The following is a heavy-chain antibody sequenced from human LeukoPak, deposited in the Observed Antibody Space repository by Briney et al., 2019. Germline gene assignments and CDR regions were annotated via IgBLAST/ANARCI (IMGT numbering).Heavy chain of an antibody. CDR1: GYTFTSYA. CDR3: ARDGGYGSGSYYNGAFDI. D-gene: IGHD3-10*01. CDR2: INAGNGNT. J-gene: IGHJ3*02. Sequence: ASVKVSCKASGYTFTSYAMHWVRQAPGQRLEWMGWINAGNGNTKYSQEFQGRVTITRDTSASTAYMELSSLRSEDMAVYYCARDGGYGSGSYYNGAFDIWGQGTMVTVPS. V-gene: IGHV1-3*03.